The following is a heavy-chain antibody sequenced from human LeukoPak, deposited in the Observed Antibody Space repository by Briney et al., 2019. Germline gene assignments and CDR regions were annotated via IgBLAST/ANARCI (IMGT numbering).Heavy chain of an antibody. V-gene: IGHV4-4*07. D-gene: IGHD6-19*01. CDR3: ARYEGSGWTLGRGWFDL. Sequence: SETLSLTCTASGGSISSYYWSWIRQPAGKGLEWIGRIYTSGSTNYNPSLKSRVTMSVDTSKNQFSLKLSSVTAADAAMYYCARYEGSGWTLGRGWFDLWGRGTLVTVSS. CDR1: GGSISSYY. CDR2: IYTSGST. J-gene: IGHJ2*01.